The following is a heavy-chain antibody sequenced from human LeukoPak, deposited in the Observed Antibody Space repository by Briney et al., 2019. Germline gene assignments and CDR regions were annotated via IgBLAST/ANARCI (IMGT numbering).Heavy chain of an antibody. D-gene: IGHD2-2*01. CDR3: ATYCSSANCYIWGYYFDS. V-gene: IGHV1-69*13. CDR2: IIPISGTT. J-gene: IGHJ4*02. CDR1: GESISSYQ. Sequence: VASVKVSCKSSGESISSYQITWVRQAPGQGLEWMGGIIPISGTTNYAQKFQGRVTITADESTSTAYMELSSLRSEDTAMYYCATYCSSANCYIWGYYFDSWGQGTLVTVSS.